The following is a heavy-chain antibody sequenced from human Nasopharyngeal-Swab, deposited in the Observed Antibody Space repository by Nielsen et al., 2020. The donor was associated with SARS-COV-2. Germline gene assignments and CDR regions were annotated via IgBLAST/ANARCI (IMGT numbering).Heavy chain of an antibody. J-gene: IGHJ6*03. CDR3: ARGQDAYYYMDV. D-gene: IGHD2-15*01. CDR2: INDRGSG. Sequence: SQTLSLTCVLFGGPLTVFPWKWIRQTPGKGLEWIGEINDRGSGNYNPSLRSRVTISAGTSNIQFSLKLNSVTAADTAVYYCARGQDAYYYMDVWGEGTTVTVSS. V-gene: IGHV4-34*01. CDR1: GGPLTVFP.